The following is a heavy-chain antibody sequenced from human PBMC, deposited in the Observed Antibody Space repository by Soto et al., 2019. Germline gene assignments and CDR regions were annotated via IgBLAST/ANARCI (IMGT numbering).Heavy chain of an antibody. CDR1: GYIFTKYG. CDR3: ARLQLGGDRMLNSFDP. Sequence: QVPVVQSGPELKKPGASVKVSCKAQGYIFTKYGIGWVRQAPGHGLEWMGLINVYNGDRKVAQKFQDRGSMTTDTATDTAYMELKSLRSGDTAVYYCARLQLGGDRMLNSFDPWGQGTLITVSS. V-gene: IGHV1-18*01. D-gene: IGHD2-21*02. J-gene: IGHJ5*02. CDR2: INVYNGDR.